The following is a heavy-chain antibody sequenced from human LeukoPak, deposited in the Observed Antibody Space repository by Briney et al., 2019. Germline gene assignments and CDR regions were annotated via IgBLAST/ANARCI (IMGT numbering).Heavy chain of an antibody. J-gene: IGHJ4*02. D-gene: IGHD5-18*01. V-gene: IGHV4-34*01. CDR2: INHSGST. Sequence: PSETLSLTCAVYGGSFSGYYWSWIRQPPGKGLEWIGEINHSGSTNYNPSLKSRVTISVDTSKNQFSLKLSSVTAADTAVYYCASEPNFRDTAMVIYWGQGTLVTVSS. CDR3: ASEPNFRDTAMVIY. CDR1: GGSFSGYY.